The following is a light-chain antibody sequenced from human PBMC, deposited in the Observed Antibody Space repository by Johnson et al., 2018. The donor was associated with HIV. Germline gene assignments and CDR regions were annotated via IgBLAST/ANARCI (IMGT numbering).Light chain of an antibody. Sequence: QSVLTQPPSVSAAPGQKVTISCSGSSSNIGNNYVSWYQQLPGTAPKLIIYENNKRPSGIPDRFSGSKSGTSATLGITGLQTGDEADYYCGTWDSSLSAHFVFGTRTKITVL. CDR2: ENN. J-gene: IGLJ1*01. V-gene: IGLV1-51*02. CDR1: SSNIGNNY. CDR3: GTWDSSLSAHFV.